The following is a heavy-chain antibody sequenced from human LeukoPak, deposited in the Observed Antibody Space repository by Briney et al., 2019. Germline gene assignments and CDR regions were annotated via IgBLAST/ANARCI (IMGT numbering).Heavy chain of an antibody. CDR2: IYYSGST. V-gene: IGHV4-59*08. Sequence: SETLSLTCTVSGGSISSYYWSWIRQPPGKGLEWIGYIYYSGSTYYNPSLKSRVTISVDTSKNQFSLKLSSVTAADTAVYYCASLVTRFGYWGQGTLVTVSS. CDR1: GGSISSYY. CDR3: ASLVTRFGY. J-gene: IGHJ4*02. D-gene: IGHD3-16*01.